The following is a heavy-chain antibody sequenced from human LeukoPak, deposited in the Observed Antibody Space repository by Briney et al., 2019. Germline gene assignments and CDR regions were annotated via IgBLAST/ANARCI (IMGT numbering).Heavy chain of an antibody. CDR1: GYTFTSYG. Sequence: GASVKVSCKASGYTFTSYGISWVRQAPGQGLEWMGWISAYNGNTNYAQKLQGRVTTTTDTSTSTAYMELRSLRSDDTAVYYCARELLWFGESNFGYWGQGTLVTVSS. J-gene: IGHJ4*02. CDR3: ARELLWFGESNFGY. CDR2: ISAYNGNT. D-gene: IGHD3-10*01. V-gene: IGHV1-18*04.